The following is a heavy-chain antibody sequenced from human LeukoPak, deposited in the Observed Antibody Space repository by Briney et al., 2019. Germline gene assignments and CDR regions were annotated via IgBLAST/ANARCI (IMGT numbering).Heavy chain of an antibody. V-gene: IGHV3-21*01. J-gene: IGHJ4*02. CDR1: GFRFSGWS. CDR2: INSGSRSI. Sequence: GSLRLSCSVSGFRFSGWSFNWVRQAPGKGLEWVSSINSGSRSIYYADSVKGRFTISRDNAKNSLYLQMNSLRTDDTAVYYCARDDPPEYWGQGTLVTVSS. CDR3: ARDDPPEY.